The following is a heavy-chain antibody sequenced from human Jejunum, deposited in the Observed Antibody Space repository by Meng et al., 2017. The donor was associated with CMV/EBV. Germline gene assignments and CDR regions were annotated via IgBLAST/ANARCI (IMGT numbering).Heavy chain of an antibody. J-gene: IGHJ6*02. CDR3: ARGSYDYWSGHHNFWSGYLPYGMDV. Sequence: VRQAPGKGLEWVANIKQDGSEKHYVDSVEGRFTISRDNAKNSLYLQMNSLRAEDSAVYYCARGSYDYWSGHHNFWSGYLPYGMDVWGQGTTVTVSS. CDR2: IKQDGSEK. D-gene: IGHD3-3*01. V-gene: IGHV3-7*01.